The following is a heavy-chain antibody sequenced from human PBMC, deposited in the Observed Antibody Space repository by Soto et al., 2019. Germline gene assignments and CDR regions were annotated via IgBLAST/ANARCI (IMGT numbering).Heavy chain of an antibody. Sequence: QVQLVQSGAEVKKPGSSVKVSCKASGGTFSSYTISWVRQAPGQGLEWMGRIIPILGIANYAQKFQGRVTMTADKSTSTAYMELSSLRSEDTAVYYCAIIILRSGMDYWGQGPLVTVSS. V-gene: IGHV1-69*02. CDR2: IIPILGIA. CDR1: GGTFSSYT. J-gene: IGHJ4*02. D-gene: IGHD2-21*02. CDR3: AIIILRSGMDY.